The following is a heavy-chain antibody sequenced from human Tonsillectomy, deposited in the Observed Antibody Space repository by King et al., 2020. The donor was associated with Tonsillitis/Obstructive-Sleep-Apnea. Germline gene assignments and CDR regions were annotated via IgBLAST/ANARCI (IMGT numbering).Heavy chain of an antibody. CDR1: GGSFSGYY. Sequence: VQLQQWGAGPLKPSETLSLTCAVYGGSFSGYYWNWIRQPPGKGLEWIGEINHSGSTNYNPSLKSRVTISVDTSKNQFSLKLSSVTAADTAVYYCVCRYYYYGMDVWGQGTTVTVSS. J-gene: IGHJ6*02. CDR3: VCRYYYYGMDV. CDR2: INHSGST. V-gene: IGHV4-34*01.